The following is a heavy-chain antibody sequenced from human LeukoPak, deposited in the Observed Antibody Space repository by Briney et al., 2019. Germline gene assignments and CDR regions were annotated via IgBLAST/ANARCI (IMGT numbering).Heavy chain of an antibody. CDR2: IYWDDDK. Sequence: SGPTLVKPTQTLTLTCTFSGFSLSTSGVGVGWIRQPPGKALEWLALIYWDDDKLYSPSLKSRLTITKDTSKNQAVLTMTNMDPVDTATYYCARIAADGGYFDYWGQGTLVTVSS. J-gene: IGHJ4*02. CDR1: GFSLSTSGVG. V-gene: IGHV2-5*02. CDR3: ARIAADGGYFDY. D-gene: IGHD6-13*01.